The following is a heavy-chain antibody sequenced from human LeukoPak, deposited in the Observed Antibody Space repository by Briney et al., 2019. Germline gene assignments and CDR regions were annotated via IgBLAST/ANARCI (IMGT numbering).Heavy chain of an antibody. D-gene: IGHD1-26*01. V-gene: IGHV4-39*02. J-gene: IGHJ4*02. Sequence: SETLSLTCTVSGGSINSSSYSWGWIRQPPGKGLEWIGSIYYSGSTYYNPSLKSRVTISVDTFKNHFSLKLSSVTAADTAVYYCAGEGELLRPLFDYWGQGTLVTVSS. CDR3: AGEGELLRPLFDY. CDR2: IYYSGST. CDR1: GGSINSSSYS.